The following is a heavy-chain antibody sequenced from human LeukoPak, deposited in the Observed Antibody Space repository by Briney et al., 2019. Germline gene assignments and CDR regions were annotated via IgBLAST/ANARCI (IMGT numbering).Heavy chain of an antibody. Sequence: PGGSLRLSCVASGFTLSSYWMHWVRQAPGKGLEWVGFIRSKPYGGTTEYAASVKGRFTISRDDSKSIAYLQMNSLKTEDTAVYYCTTGIKTANHWGQGTLVTVSS. CDR1: GFTLSSYW. J-gene: IGHJ5*02. V-gene: IGHV3-49*04. CDR3: TTGIKTANH. D-gene: IGHD2-15*01. CDR2: IRSKPYGGTT.